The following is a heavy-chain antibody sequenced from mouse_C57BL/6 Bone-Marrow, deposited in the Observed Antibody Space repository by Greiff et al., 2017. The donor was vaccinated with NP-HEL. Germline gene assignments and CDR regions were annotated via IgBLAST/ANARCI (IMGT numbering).Heavy chain of an antibody. J-gene: IGHJ2*01. Sequence: EVQLQQSVAELVRPGASVKLSCTASGFNIKNTYMHCVKQRPEQGLEWIGRIDPANGNTKYAPKFQGKATITADTSSNTAYLQLSSLTSEDTAIYYCASFYYGSIGDYWGQGTTLTVSS. V-gene: IGHV14-3*01. CDR1: GFNIKNTY. CDR2: IDPANGNT. D-gene: IGHD1-1*01. CDR3: ASFYYGSIGDY.